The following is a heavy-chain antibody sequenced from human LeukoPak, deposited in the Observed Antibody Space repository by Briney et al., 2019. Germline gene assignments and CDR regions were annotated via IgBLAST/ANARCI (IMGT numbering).Heavy chain of an antibody. D-gene: IGHD5-18*01. CDR2: ISTYNGDT. CDR3: ARAGDTAKYYFDY. CDR1: GYTFKNYG. Sequence: GASVKVSCKASGYTFKNYGISWVRQAPGQGLEWMGWISTYNGDTKHAQKVQGRLTLTADASTSTAYMELRGLRSDDTAVYYCARAGDTAKYYFDYWGQGTLVTVSS. J-gene: IGHJ4*02. V-gene: IGHV1-18*04.